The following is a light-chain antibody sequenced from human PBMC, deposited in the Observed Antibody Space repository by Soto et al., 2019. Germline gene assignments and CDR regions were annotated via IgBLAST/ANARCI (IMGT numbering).Light chain of an antibody. Sequence: DIQMTQSPSSLSASVGDRVIIACRASQSIAGYVNWYQQKPGKAPKNLIYSASALQSGVPSRFSGSGSGTDFTLTISSLQPEDFATCYCQQSYTIPPTFGQGTKLEI. CDR3: QQSYTIPPT. CDR2: SAS. J-gene: IGKJ2*01. V-gene: IGKV1-39*01. CDR1: QSIAGY.